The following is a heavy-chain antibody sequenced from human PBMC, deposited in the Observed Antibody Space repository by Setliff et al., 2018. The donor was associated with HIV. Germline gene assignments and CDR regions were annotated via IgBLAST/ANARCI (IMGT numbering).Heavy chain of an antibody. CDR2: IVPISGTP. J-gene: IGHJ6*03. D-gene: IGHD2-15*01. Sequence: GASVKVSCKASGDSFSNYAISWVRQAPGQGLEWMGQIVPISGTPSYAQKFQGRVTITADESTNTAFMELGSLRSDDTAVYYCATDPQKGGYYYYMDVWGKGTTVTVSS. CDR3: ATDPQKGGYYYYMDV. V-gene: IGHV1-69*13. CDR1: GDSFSNYA.